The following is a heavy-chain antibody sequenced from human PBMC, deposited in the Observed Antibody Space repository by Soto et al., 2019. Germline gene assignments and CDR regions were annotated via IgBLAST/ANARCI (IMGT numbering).Heavy chain of an antibody. V-gene: IGHV1-69*01. CDR2: IIPISGRA. J-gene: IGHJ1*01. CDR3: ARRWTDFQH. CDR1: GGTFSSYV. D-gene: IGHD2-15*01. Sequence: QVQLVQSGAEVKKPGSSVKVACKASGGTFSSYVISWVRQAPGQGLECMGGIIPISGRANYAPNFQGRVSMTADESTTTVYMEQSSRSSEDTAVWYCARRWTDFQHWGQGTLVTVSS.